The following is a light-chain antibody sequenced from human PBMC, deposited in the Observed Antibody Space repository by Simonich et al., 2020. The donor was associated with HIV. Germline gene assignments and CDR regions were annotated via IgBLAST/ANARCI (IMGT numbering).Light chain of an antibody. CDR3: QQYGTSRYT. CDR2: GAS. CDR1: QSVSIN. Sequence: EKVMTKSPATLSVSPGERATLSCRASQSVSINLAWYQQKPGQAPRLLIYGASTRATGIPARFSGSGSGTDFTLTISSMQSEDFAVYYCQQYGTSRYTFGQGTKLEIK. V-gene: IGKV3-15*01. J-gene: IGKJ2*01.